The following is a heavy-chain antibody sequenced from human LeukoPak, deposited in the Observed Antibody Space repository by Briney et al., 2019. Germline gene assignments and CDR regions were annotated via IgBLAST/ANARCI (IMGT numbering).Heavy chain of an antibody. CDR2: MNPNSANA. CDR3: ARGAWSSSGYTALYYFDY. CDR1: GYTFTSYG. D-gene: IGHD6-19*01. V-gene: IGHV1-8*02. Sequence: ASVKVSCKASGYTFTSYGINWVRQATGQGLEWMGWMNPNSANAGYSQKFQDRVTMTRSTSISTAYMELSSLRSEDTAVYYCARGAWSSSGYTALYYFDYWGQGTLVTVSS. J-gene: IGHJ4*02.